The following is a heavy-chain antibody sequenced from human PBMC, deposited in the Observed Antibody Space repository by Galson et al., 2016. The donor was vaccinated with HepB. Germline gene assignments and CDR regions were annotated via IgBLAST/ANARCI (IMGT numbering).Heavy chain of an antibody. CDR2: ISYDGSNR. CDR3: ARDPGLRNGMGG. D-gene: IGHD4-17*01. CDR1: GFSFSGYP. J-gene: IGHJ6*04. V-gene: IGHV3-30*14. Sequence: SLRLSCAASGFSFSGYPLHWVRQAPGKGLEWVAVISYDGSNRYYADSVKGRFTISRDNSKNTLYLQMSSLRTEDTAVYFCARDPGLRNGMGGWGKGTTVTVSS.